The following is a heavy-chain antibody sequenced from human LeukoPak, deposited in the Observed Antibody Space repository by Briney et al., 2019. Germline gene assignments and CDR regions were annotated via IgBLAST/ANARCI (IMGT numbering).Heavy chain of an antibody. D-gene: IGHD1-1*01. CDR2: IYHSGST. V-gene: IGHV4-31*02. Sequence: SETLSLTCTVSGGSISSGNYYWSWIRQHPGKGLEWIGYIYHSGSTYSNPSLKTRVTISVDTSKNQFSLKLSSVTAADTAVYYCARAERLDAFDIWGQGTLVTASS. J-gene: IGHJ3*02. CDR1: GGSISSGNYY. CDR3: ARAERLDAFDI.